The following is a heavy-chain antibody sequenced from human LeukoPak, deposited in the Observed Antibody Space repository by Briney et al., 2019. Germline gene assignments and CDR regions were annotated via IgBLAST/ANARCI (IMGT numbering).Heavy chain of an antibody. Sequence: GPSVKVSCKASGYTFTGYYMHWVRQAPGQGLEWMGWINPYSGATNYAQKFQGRVTMTRDTSISTAYMDLSSLKSDDTAVYYCARAHIGNDLFIDYWGQGTLVTVSS. J-gene: IGHJ4*02. CDR2: INPYSGAT. D-gene: IGHD2-21*01. CDR1: GYTFTGYY. CDR3: ARAHIGNDLFIDY. V-gene: IGHV1-2*02.